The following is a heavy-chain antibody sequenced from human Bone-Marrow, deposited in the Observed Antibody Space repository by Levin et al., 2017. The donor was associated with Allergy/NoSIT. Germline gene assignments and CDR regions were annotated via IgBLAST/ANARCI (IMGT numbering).Heavy chain of an antibody. CDR2: ISWNSGSI. J-gene: IGHJ2*01. V-gene: IGHV3-9*01. CDR1: GFTFDDYA. Sequence: QSGGSLRLSCAASGFTFDDYAMHWVRQAPGKGLEWVSGISWNSGSIGYADSVKGRFTISRDNAKNSLYLQMNSLRAEDTALYYCAKAGYFDWLFHNPTYWYFDRWGRGTLVTVSS. CDR3: AKAGYFDWLFHNPTYWYFDR. D-gene: IGHD3-9*01.